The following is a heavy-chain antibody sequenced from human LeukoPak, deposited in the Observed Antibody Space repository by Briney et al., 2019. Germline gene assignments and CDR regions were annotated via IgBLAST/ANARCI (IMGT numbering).Heavy chain of an antibody. CDR3: ARELTGGEFDY. J-gene: IGHJ4*02. D-gene: IGHD3-10*01. V-gene: IGHV1-2*06. CDR2: INPNSGGT. CDR1: GYTFTGYY. Sequence: ASVKVSCKASGYTFTGYYMHWVRQAPGQGLEWKGRINPNSGGTNYAQKFQGRVTMTRDTSISTAYMELSRLRSDDTAVYYCARELTGGEFDYWGQGTLVTVSS.